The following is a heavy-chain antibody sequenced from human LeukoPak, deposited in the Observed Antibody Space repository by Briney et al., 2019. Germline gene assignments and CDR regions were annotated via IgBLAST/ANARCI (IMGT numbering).Heavy chain of an antibody. CDR1: GLTFSSYS. CDR2: ISSSSNYI. D-gene: IGHD3-10*01. V-gene: IGHV3-21*01. CDR3: ARVPHAMVRGVIITEFYFDY. J-gene: IGHJ4*02. Sequence: GGSLRLSCAASGLTFSSYSMNWVRQAPGKGLEWVSSISSSSNYIYYADSVKGRFTISRDNAKNSLYLQMNSLRAEDTAVYYCARVPHAMVRGVIITEFYFDYWGKGTLVTASS.